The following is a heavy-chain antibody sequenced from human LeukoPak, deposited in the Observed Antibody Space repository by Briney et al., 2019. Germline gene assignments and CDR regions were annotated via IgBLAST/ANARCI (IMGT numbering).Heavy chain of an antibody. CDR2: IKSKTDGGTT. J-gene: IGHJ4*02. Sequence: AGGSLRLSCAASGFTFSNAWMSWVRQAPGKGLEWVGRIKSKTDGGTTDYAAPVKGRFTISRDDSKNTLYLQMNSLKTEDTAVYYCTPLRLGELSPTGYFDYWGQGTLVTVSS. D-gene: IGHD3-16*02. V-gene: IGHV3-15*01. CDR3: TPLRLGELSPTGYFDY. CDR1: GFTFSNAW.